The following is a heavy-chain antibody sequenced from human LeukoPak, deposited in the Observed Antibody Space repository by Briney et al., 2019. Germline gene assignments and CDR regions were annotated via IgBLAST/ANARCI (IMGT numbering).Heavy chain of an antibody. J-gene: IGHJ4*02. Sequence: GGSLRLSCAASGFSFSSYAMHCVRQAPGKGLEWVAALSYDGSNKYYADSVKGRFTISRDNSKNTLYLQMNSLRAEDTAVYFCARDLSGSFSFDYWGQGALVTVSS. D-gene: IGHD1-26*01. CDR3: ARDLSGSFSFDY. CDR1: GFSFSSYA. CDR2: LSYDGSNK. V-gene: IGHV3-30*04.